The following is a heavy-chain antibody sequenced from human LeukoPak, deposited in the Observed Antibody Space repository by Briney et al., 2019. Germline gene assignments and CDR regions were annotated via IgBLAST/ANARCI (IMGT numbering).Heavy chain of an antibody. J-gene: IGHJ4*02. CDR3: ARDRTKIGGIDY. V-gene: IGHV4-4*07. CDR1: GDSISYYY. CDR2: ISTSGTT. Sequence: SETLSLTCTVSGDSISYYYWSWIRQPAGKGLEWIGRISTSGTTNYNPSLKSRVTMSVDTSKNQFSLKLSSVTAADTAVYYCARDRTKIGGIDYWGQGTLVTVSS. D-gene: IGHD3-16*01.